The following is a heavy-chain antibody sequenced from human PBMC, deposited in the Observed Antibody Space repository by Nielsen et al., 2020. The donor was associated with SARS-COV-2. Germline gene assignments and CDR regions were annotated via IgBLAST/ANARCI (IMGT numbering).Heavy chain of an antibody. CDR2: IDAADDT. D-gene: IGHD4-17*01. Sequence: GESLKISCEASGFTFNSYDMHWVRRATGKGLEWVSSIDAADDTYYPGSVKGRFTISRENAKNSLYLQMNSLRAGDTAVYYCARGIPYGDFPYWYFDLWGRGTLVTVSS. CDR1: GFTFNSYD. V-gene: IGHV3-13*01. J-gene: IGHJ2*01. CDR3: ARGIPYGDFPYWYFDL.